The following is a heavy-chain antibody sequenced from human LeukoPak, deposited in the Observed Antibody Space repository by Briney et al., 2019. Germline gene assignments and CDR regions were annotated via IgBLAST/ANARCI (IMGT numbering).Heavy chain of an antibody. D-gene: IGHD1-26*01. CDR2: ISSSGSTI. CDR1: GFTFSSYE. V-gene: IGHV3-48*03. Sequence: GGSLRLSCAASGFTFSSYEMNWVRQAPGKGLEWVSYISSSGSTIYYADSVKGRFTISRDNSKNTLYLQMNSLRAEDTAVYYCANGPPGARGRVDFDYWGQGTLVTVSS. J-gene: IGHJ4*02. CDR3: ANGPPGARGRVDFDY.